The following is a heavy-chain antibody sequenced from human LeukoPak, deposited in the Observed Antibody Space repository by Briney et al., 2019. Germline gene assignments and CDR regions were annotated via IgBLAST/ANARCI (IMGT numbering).Heavy chain of an antibody. CDR1: GYSISDGYY. V-gene: IGHV4-38-2*01. J-gene: IGHJ5*02. Sequence: SETLSLTCAVSGYSISDGYYWGWIRQPPGKGLEWIAIIYQTGTTYYNPSLKSRATISLDMSKNQFSLKLTSVTAEDTAVYYCARYIMGAIKFDTWGQGTLVIVSS. D-gene: IGHD5-12*01. CDR3: ARYIMGAIKFDT. CDR2: IYQTGTT.